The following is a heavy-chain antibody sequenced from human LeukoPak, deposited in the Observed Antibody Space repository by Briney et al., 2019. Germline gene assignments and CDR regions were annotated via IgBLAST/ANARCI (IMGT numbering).Heavy chain of an antibody. CDR2: INYSGST. V-gene: IGHV4-59*08. J-gene: IGHJ5*02. Sequence: PSETLSLTCTVSGGTISSYYWSWIRQPPGKGLEWIGYINYSGSTNYNPSLKSRVTMSVVTSKNQFSLKLSSVTAADTAVYYCASSGSGSYINWFGPWGQGTLVTVSS. CDR3: ASSGSGSYINWFGP. CDR1: GGTISSYY. D-gene: IGHD3-10*01.